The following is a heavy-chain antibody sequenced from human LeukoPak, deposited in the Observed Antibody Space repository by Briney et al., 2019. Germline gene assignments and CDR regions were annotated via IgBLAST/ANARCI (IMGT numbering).Heavy chain of an antibody. CDR2: IIPIFGTA. J-gene: IGHJ4*02. CDR3: ASSGGSSGWYMSFDY. CDR1: GGTFSSYA. Sequence: ASVKVSCKASGGTFSSYAISWVRQAPGQGLEWMGGIIPIFGTANYAQKFRGRVTITTDESTSTAYMELSSLRSEDTAVYYCASSGGSSGWYMSFDYWGQGTLVTVSS. V-gene: IGHV1-69*05. D-gene: IGHD6-19*01.